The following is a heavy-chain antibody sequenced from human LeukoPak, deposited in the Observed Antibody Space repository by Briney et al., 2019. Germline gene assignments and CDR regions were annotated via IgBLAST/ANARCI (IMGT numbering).Heavy chain of an antibody. CDR1: GGSISSSSYY. J-gene: IGHJ4*02. Sequence: SETLSLTCTVSGGSISSSSYYWGWIRQPPGKGLEWIGSIYYSGSTYYNPSLKSQVTISVDTSKNQFSLKLSSVTAADTAVYYCARDGMVRGVILYWGQGTLVTVSS. V-gene: IGHV4-39*07. CDR3: ARDGMVRGVILY. D-gene: IGHD3-10*01. CDR2: IYYSGST.